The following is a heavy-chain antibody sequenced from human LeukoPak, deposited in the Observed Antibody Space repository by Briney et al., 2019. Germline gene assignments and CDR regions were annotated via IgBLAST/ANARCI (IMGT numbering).Heavy chain of an antibody. CDR2: IYYSGST. CDR3: ARGWGDGYTFDY. CDR1: GGSISSYY. D-gene: IGHD5-24*01. Sequence: SETLSLTCTVSGGSISSYYWSWIRQPPGKGLEWIGYIYYSGSTNYNPSLKSRVTISVGTSKNQFSLKLSSVTAADTAVYYCARGWGDGYTFDYWGQGTLVTVSS. V-gene: IGHV4-59*01. J-gene: IGHJ4*02.